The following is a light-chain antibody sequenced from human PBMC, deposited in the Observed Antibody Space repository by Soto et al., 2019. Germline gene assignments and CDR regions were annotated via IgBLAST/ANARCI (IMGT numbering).Light chain of an antibody. CDR3: QQSYRTPWT. V-gene: IGKV1-39*01. CDR2: AAS. CDR1: QSIRTY. Sequence: DIQMTQSPSSLSASVGDRVIITCRASQSIRTYLNWYQQKPGKAPELLIYAASSLQSGVPSRFSGSGSGTDFTLTLTGLQPEDFATYHCQQSYRTPWTFGQGTKVEI. J-gene: IGKJ1*01.